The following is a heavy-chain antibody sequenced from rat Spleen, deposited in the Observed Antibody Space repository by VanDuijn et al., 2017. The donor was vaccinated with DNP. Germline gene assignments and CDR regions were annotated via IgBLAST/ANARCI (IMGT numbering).Heavy chain of an antibody. CDR1: GFTFSNYD. V-gene: IGHV5-20*01. Sequence: EVQLVESGGGLVQPGRSMKLSCAASGFTFSNYDMAWVRQAPTKGLEWVTSISYDDSSTFYRDSVKGRFTISRDSAKSTLYLQMDSLRSEDTATYYCTTVGIDYPDITKDWFAYWGQGTLVTVSS. CDR3: TTVGIDYPDITKDWFAY. CDR2: ISYDDSST. J-gene: IGHJ3*01. D-gene: IGHD1-4*01.